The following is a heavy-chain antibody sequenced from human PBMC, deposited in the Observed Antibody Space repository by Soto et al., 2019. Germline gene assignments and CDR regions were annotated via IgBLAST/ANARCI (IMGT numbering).Heavy chain of an antibody. CDR3: ASARPIVGIAAAGTPYYYYGMDV. CDR2: INPSGGST. Sequence: ASVKVSCKASGYTFTSYYMHWVRQAPGQGLEWMGIINPSGGSTSYAQKFQGRVTMTRDTSTSTVYMELSSLRSEDTAVYYCASARPIVGIAAAGTPYYYYGMDVWGQVXTVTVYS. V-gene: IGHV1-46*01. CDR1: GYTFTSYY. D-gene: IGHD6-13*01. J-gene: IGHJ6*02.